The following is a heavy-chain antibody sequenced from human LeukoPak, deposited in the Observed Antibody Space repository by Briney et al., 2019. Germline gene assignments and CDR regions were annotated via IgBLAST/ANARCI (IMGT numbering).Heavy chain of an antibody. V-gene: IGHV1-2*02. CDR2: INPNSGGT. J-gene: IGHJ4*02. CDR3: ARGPDRPYYDILTGSPRTVYFDY. D-gene: IGHD3-9*01. Sequence: ASVKVSCKASGYTFTGHYMHWVRQAPGQGLEWMGWINPNSGGTNYAQKFQGRVTMTRDTSISTAYMELSRLRSDDTAVYYCARGPDRPYYDILTGSPRTVYFDYWGQGTLVTVSS. CDR1: GYTFTGHY.